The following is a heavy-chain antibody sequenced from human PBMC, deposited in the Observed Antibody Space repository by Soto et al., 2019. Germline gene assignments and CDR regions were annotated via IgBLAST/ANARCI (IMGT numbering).Heavy chain of an antibody. CDR3: ARSLDY. CDR1: GFTFSSYW. J-gene: IGHJ4*02. V-gene: IGHV3-7*01. Sequence: PGGSLRLSCAASGFTFSSYWMGWVRQAPGKGLEWVANINQDGSEKHYVDSVKGRFTISRDNAKNSLYLQMSSLTAEDSALYYCARSLDYWGQGTRVTVSS. CDR2: INQDGSEK.